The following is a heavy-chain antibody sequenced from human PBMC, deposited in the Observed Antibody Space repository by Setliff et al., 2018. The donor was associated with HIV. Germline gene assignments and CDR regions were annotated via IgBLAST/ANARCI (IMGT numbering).Heavy chain of an antibody. CDR2: IYYSGST. CDR1: GGSISSYY. CDR3: ARYSPRGYTLTGPY. D-gene: IGHD6-25*01. J-gene: IGHJ4*02. V-gene: IGHV4-59*01. Sequence: ETLSLTCTVSGGSISSYYWSWIRQPPGKGLEWIGYIYYSGSTNYNPSLKSRVTISVDTSKNQFSLKLSSVIAADTAVYYCARYSPRGYTLTGPYWGQGTLVTVSS.